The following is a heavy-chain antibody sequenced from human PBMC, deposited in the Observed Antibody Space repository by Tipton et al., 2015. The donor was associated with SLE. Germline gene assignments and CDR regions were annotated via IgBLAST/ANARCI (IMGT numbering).Heavy chain of an antibody. CDR3: AVSRSIAVAGLYFDY. V-gene: IGHV1-2*02. J-gene: IGHJ4*02. CDR1: GYTFTGYY. CDR2: INPNSGGT. D-gene: IGHD6-19*01. Sequence: QLVQSGAEVKKPGASVKVSCKASGYTFTGYYMHWVRQAPGQGLEWMGWINPNSGGTNYAQKFQGRVTMTRDTSISTAYMELSRLRSDDTAVYSCAVSRSIAVAGLYFDYWGQGTLVPVSS.